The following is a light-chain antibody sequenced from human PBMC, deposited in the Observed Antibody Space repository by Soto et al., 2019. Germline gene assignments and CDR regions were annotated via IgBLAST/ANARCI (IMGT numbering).Light chain of an antibody. CDR1: QGIGTW. CDR2: GAT. Sequence: DVQVTQSPSFVSASVVDRVTITCRASQGIGTWLAWYQQKPGKAPSLLIYGATDLQSGVPSRFSGSGLGTHFSLTIFSLQPEDFATYSCQQTNSFPITFGQGTRLEI. J-gene: IGKJ5*01. CDR3: QQTNSFPIT. V-gene: IGKV1D-12*01.